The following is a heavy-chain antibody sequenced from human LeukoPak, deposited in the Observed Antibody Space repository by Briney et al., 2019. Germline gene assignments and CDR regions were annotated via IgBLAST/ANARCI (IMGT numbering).Heavy chain of an antibody. CDR3: ASSNGDYVNY. D-gene: IGHD4-17*01. CDR2: IYYIGST. CDR1: GGSISSYY. V-gene: IGHV4-39*07. Sequence: SETLSLTCTVSGGSISSYYWSWIRQPPGKGLEWIGSIYYIGSTYYNPSLKSRVTISVDTSKNQFSLKLSSVTAADTAVYYCASSNGDYVNYWGQGTLVTVSS. J-gene: IGHJ4*02.